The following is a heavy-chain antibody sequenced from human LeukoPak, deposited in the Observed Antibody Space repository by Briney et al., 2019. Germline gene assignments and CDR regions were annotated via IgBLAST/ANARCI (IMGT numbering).Heavy chain of an antibody. CDR2: MNPNSGNT. CDR3: ARKSYCSGGSCFFAISF. V-gene: IGHV1-8*01. Sequence: GASVRVSCKASGYTLTSYDINWVRQAAGQGLEWMGWMNPNSGNTGYAQKFQGRVTMTRNTSISTAYMELSSLRSEDTAVYYCARKSYCSGGSCFFAISFWGQGTLVTVSS. D-gene: IGHD2-15*01. J-gene: IGHJ4*02. CDR1: GYTLTSYD.